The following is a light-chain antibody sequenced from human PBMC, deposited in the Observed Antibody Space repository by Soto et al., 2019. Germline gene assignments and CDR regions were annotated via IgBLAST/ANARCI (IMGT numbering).Light chain of an antibody. CDR2: GAS. J-gene: IGKJ2*01. Sequence: IVLTQSPGTLSLSPGERATLSCRASQSVASSYLAWYQQKPGQAPRLLIYGASRRADGIPDKFSGSGSGASFTLTISRLEAEDFAVYYCQQFGNSQYTFGQGTKVELK. CDR3: QQFGNSQYT. V-gene: IGKV3-20*01. CDR1: QSVASSY.